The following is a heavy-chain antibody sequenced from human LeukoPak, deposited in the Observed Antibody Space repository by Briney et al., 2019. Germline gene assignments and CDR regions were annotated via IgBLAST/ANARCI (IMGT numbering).Heavy chain of an antibody. J-gene: IGHJ4*02. D-gene: IGHD6-6*01. V-gene: IGHV1-69*01. CDR3: ARDRGVEYSSSSFDY. CDR2: IIPIFGTA. CDR1: GGTFSSYA. Sequence: ASVKVSCKASGGTFSSYAISWVRQAPGQGLKWMGGIIPIFGTANYAQKFEGRVTITADESTSTAYMELSSLRSEDTAVYYCARDRGVEYSSSSFDYWGQGTLVTVSS.